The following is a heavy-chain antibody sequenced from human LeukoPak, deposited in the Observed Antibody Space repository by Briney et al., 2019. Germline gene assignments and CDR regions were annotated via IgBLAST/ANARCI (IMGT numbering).Heavy chain of an antibody. J-gene: IGHJ4*02. D-gene: IGHD3-10*01. Sequence: ASVKVSCKASGYTFTSYGISWVRQAPGQGLEWMGWISAYNGSTNYAQKLQGRVTMTTDTSTSTAYMEVRSLRSDDTAVYYCAREPSGSYYNVPLNFDYWGQGTLVTVSS. CDR2: ISAYNGST. CDR3: AREPSGSYYNVPLNFDY. CDR1: GYTFTSYG. V-gene: IGHV1-18*01.